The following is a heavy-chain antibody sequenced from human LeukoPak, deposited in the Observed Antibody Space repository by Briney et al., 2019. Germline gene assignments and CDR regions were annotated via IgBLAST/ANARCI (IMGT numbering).Heavy chain of an antibody. D-gene: IGHD6-6*01. CDR2: INPNSDGT. CDR1: GYTFTGYY. J-gene: IGHJ4*02. CDR3: AGLGYSSSLGY. Sequence: ASVKVSCKASGYTFTGYYMHWVRQAPGQGLEWMGWINPNSDGTNFAQKFQGRVTMTRDTSISTAYMELSRLRSDDTAVYYCAGLGYSSSLGYWGQGTLVTVSS. V-gene: IGHV1-2*02.